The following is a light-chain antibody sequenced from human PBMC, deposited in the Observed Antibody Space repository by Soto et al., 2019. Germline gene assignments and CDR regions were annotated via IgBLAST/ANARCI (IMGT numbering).Light chain of an antibody. CDR2: DVS. CDR1: SSDVGGYNY. Sequence: QSALTQPRSVSGSPGQSVTISCTGTSSDVGGYNYVSWYQQNPGKAPKLMIHDVSKRPSGVPDRFSGSKSGNTASLTISGLQAEDEADYYCCSYAGSYTLEVFGGGTKLTVL. V-gene: IGLV2-11*01. J-gene: IGLJ2*01. CDR3: CSYAGSYTLEV.